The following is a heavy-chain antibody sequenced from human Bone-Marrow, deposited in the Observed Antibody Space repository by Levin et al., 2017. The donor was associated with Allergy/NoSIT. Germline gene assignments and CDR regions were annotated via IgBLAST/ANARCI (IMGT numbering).Heavy chain of an antibody. V-gene: IGHV5-51*01. CDR3: ARLTYDSSGYYLDAFDI. CDR2: IYPGDSDT. CDR1: GYSFTSYW. Sequence: KVSCKGSGYSFTSYWIGWVRQMPGKGLEWMGIIYPGDSDTRYSPSFQGQVTISADKSISTAYLQWSSLKASDTAMYYCARLTYDSSGYYLDAFDIWGQGTMVTVSS. J-gene: IGHJ3*02. D-gene: IGHD3-22*01.